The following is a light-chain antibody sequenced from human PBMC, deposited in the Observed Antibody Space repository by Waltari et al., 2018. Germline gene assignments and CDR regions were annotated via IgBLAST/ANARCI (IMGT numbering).Light chain of an antibody. CDR3: QQYYITPPVT. J-gene: IGKJ3*01. V-gene: IGKV4-1*01. CDR2: WAS. CDR1: QSLLYSSNNKNS. Sequence: IVMTQSPDSLAVSLGERATLNCKSSQSLLYSSNNKNSLAWYQQKPGQPPNLLIYWASTRESGVPGRFSGSGSGTEFTLTISSLQAEDVAVYYCQQYYITPPVTFGPGTKVDIK.